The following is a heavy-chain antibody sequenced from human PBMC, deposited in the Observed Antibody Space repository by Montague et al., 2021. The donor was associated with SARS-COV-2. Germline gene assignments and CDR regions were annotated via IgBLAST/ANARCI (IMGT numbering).Heavy chain of an antibody. J-gene: IGHJ4*02. CDR2: ISHSGTT. V-gene: IGHV4-34*01. Sequence: SETLSLTCAVYGGSFNGYYWTWIRQSPGKGLEWIAEISHSGTTNYNFNPSLRSRVTISVDTSKSQFSLKLSSVTAADTGVYYCARWDPQTLTLIGLRGKSASDYWGQGTLVTVSS. CDR3: ARWDPQTLTLIGLRGKSASDY. CDR1: GGSFNGYY. D-gene: IGHD4-23*01.